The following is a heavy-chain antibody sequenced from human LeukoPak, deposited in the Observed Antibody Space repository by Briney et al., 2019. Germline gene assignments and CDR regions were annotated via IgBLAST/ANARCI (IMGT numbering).Heavy chain of an antibody. Sequence: SETLSLTCAVSGGSISSSNWWSWVRQPPGKGLEWIGEIYHSGSTNYNPSLKSRVTISVDKSKNQFSLKLSSVTAADTAVYYCARGRIAVAGTYFDYWGQGTLVTVSS. V-gene: IGHV4-4*02. CDR1: GGSISSSNW. D-gene: IGHD6-19*01. J-gene: IGHJ4*02. CDR2: IYHSGST. CDR3: ARGRIAVAGTYFDY.